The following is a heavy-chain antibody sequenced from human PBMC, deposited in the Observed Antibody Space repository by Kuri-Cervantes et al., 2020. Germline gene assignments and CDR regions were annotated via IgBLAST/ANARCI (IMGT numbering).Heavy chain of an antibody. D-gene: IGHD1-26*01. CDR3: AKDHGGSYGRWYYYYGMDV. CDR1: GFTFGTYS. J-gene: IGHJ6*02. V-gene: IGHV3-48*01. CDR2: ISSGPSTI. Sequence: GGSLRLSCVASGFTFGTYSMNWVRQAPGKGLEWVSYISSGPSTIYYADSVKGRFTISRDNSKNTLYLQMNSLRAEDTAVYYCAKDHGGSYGRWYYYYGMDVWGQGTTVTVSS.